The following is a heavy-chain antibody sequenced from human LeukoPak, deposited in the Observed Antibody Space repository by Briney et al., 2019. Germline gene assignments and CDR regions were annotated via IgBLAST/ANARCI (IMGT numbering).Heavy chain of an antibody. CDR2: ISWNSGSI. V-gene: IGHV3-9*01. J-gene: IGHJ3*02. Sequence: GGSLRLSCATSGFTFDDYGMHWVRQAPGKGLEWVSGISWNSGSIGYAVSVKGRFTISRDNSKNTLYLQMNSLRAEDTAVYYCARARSSYGYGDAFDIWGQGTMVTVSS. D-gene: IGHD5-18*01. CDR1: GFTFDDYG. CDR3: ARARSSYGYGDAFDI.